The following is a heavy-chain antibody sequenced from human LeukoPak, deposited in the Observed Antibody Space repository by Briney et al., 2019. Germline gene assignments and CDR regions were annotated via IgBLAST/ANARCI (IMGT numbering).Heavy chain of an antibody. CDR2: IYHSGST. CDR1: GYSISSGYY. D-gene: IGHD6-19*01. Sequence: SETLSLTRAVSGYSISSGYYWGWIRQPPGKGLEWIGSIYHSGSTYYNPSLKSRVTISVDTSKNQFSLKLSSVTAADTAVYYCARRVSATDSSGWSNWFDPWGQGTLVTVSS. V-gene: IGHV4-38-2*01. J-gene: IGHJ5*02. CDR3: ARRVSATDSSGWSNWFDP.